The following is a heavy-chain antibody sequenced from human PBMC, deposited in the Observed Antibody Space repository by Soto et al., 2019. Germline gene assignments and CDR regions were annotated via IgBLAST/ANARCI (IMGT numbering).Heavy chain of an antibody. CDR1: GGSISSYY. J-gene: IGHJ5*02. CDR2: IYYSGST. V-gene: IGHV4-59*01. Sequence: PSETLSLTCTVSGGSISSYYWSWIRQPPGKGLEWIGYIYYSGSTNYNPSLKSRVTISVDTSKNQFSLKLSSVTAADTAVYYCARQFTYYYDSSGYYPWFDPWGQGTLVTVSS. CDR3: ARQFTYYYDSSGYYPWFDP. D-gene: IGHD3-22*01.